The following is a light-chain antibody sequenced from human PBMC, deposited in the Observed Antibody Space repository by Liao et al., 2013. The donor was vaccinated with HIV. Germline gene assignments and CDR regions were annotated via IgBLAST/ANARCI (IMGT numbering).Light chain of an antibody. CDR3: QVWDSGSENYV. CDR2: YDS. V-gene: IGLV3-21*04. Sequence: SYELTQPPSVSVAPGKTARITCGGNNIGSKSVHWYQQKPGQAPVLVIYYDSDRPSGIPERFSGSNSGNTATLTISRVEAGDEADYYCQVWDSGSENYVFGTGTKVTVL. J-gene: IGLJ1*01. CDR1: NIGSKS.